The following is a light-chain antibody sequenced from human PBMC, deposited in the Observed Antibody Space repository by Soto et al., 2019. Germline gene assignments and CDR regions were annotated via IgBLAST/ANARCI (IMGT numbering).Light chain of an antibody. CDR1: QSVSSH. CDR2: GAS. CDR3: QQRSNWPPIT. V-gene: IGKV3-11*01. J-gene: IGKJ5*01. Sequence: EIVMTQSPATLSVSPGERVTLSCRASQSVSSHLAWYQQKPGQAPRLLIYGASTRAAGIPARFSGSGSGTDFTLTISSLEPEDFAVYYCQQRSNWPPITFGQGTRLEIK.